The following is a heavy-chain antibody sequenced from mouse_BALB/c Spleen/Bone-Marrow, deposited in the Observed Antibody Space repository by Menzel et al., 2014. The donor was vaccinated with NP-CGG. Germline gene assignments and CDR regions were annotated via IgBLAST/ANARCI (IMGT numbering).Heavy chain of an antibody. V-gene: IGHV14-3*02. CDR3: ATYYRYDRRFAY. CDR2: IDPANGNT. CDR1: GFNIKDTY. D-gene: IGHD2-14*01. Sequence: VQLQQPGAELVKPGASVKLSCTASGFNIKDTYMHWVKQRPEQVLEWIGRIDPANGNTKYDPKFQGKATITADTSSNTAHLQLSSLTSEDTAVYYCATYYRYDRRFAYWGQGPLVTVSA. J-gene: IGHJ3*01.